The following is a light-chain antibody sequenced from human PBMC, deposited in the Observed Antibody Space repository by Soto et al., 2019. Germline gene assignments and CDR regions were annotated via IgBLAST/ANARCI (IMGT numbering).Light chain of an antibody. V-gene: IGKV3-11*01. J-gene: IGKJ1*01. CDR2: DAS. CDR1: RRVNTY. CDR3: QQRDNWPWT. Sequence: ETVLTQSPGTLSLSPGDRANRSCRASRRVNTYLAWYQQKSGQAPRLLILDASNRAAGTPARFSGSGSGTDFTLTISSLEPEDFAVYYCQQRDNWPWTFGQGTKVDIK.